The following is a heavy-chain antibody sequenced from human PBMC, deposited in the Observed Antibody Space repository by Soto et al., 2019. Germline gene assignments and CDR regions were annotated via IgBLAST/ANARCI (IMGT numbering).Heavy chain of an antibody. CDR2: ISAYNGNT. CDR1: GYTFTSYG. Sequence: QVQLVQSGAEVKKPGASVKVSCKASGYTFTSYGISWVRQAPGQGLEWMGWISAYNGNTNYAQKLQGRVTMTTDTPTSTAYMEVRSLRSDDAAVYSWAAERGRGEGDYWGQGTLVTVSS. V-gene: IGHV1-18*04. CDR3: AAERGRGEGDY. D-gene: IGHD3-16*01. J-gene: IGHJ4*02.